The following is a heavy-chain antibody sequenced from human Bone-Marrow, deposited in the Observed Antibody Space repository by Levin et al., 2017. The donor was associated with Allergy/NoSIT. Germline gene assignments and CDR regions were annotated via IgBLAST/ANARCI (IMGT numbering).Heavy chain of an antibody. J-gene: IGHJ4*02. V-gene: IGHV3-21*01. D-gene: IGHD3-10*01. CDR2: ISSSSDYI. Sequence: ETLSLTCAASGFTFSSYPMNWVRQAPGKGLEWVSTISSSSDYIYYADSLKGRFTISRDNARNSLYLQMNSLGAEDTAVYYCARDRVRGVGIPAAHFDYWGQGTLVTVSS. CDR3: ARDRVRGVGIPAAHFDY. CDR1: GFTFSSYP.